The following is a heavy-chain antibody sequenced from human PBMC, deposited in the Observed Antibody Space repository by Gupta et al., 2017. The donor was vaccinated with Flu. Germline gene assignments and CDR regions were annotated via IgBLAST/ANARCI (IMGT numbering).Heavy chain of an antibody. CDR3: ARVCSVPAAIGFYYYYMDV. Sequence: QVQLQQWGSGLLKPSETLSLTCAVYGGSFSGYSWSWIRQPPGKGLEWLGEINHSGSTNYNPSLKSRVTISVDTSKNQFSLKLSSVTATDTAVYYCARVCSVPAAIGFYYYYMDVWGKGTTGTVSS. CDR1: GGSFSGYS. V-gene: IGHV4-34*01. J-gene: IGHJ6*03. CDR2: INHSGST. D-gene: IGHD2-2*02.